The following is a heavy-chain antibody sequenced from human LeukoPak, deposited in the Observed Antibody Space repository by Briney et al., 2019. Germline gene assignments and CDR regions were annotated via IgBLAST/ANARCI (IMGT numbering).Heavy chain of an antibody. CDR3: ASHRLYYHYMDV. V-gene: IGHV4-34*01. CDR1: GGSFKGYY. J-gene: IGHJ6*03. Sequence: SETLSLTCAVYGGSFKGYYWSWIRQPPAKGLEWIGEINPGGSTNYSASLKGRVAISAGTSKNQFSLELSSVTAADTAVYYCASHRLYYHYMDVWGKGTTVTVSS. CDR2: INPGGST.